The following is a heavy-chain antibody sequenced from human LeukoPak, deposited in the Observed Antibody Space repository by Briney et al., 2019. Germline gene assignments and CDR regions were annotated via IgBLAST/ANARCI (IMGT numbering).Heavy chain of an antibody. D-gene: IGHD6-19*01. V-gene: IGHV1-24*01. CDR1: GYTLTELS. Sequence: ASVKVSCKVSGYTLTELSMHWVRQAPGKGLGWMGGFDPEDGETIYAQKFQGRVTMTEDTSTDTAYMELSSLRSEDTAVYYCATATDRQWLANSFDYWGQGTLVTVSS. CDR2: FDPEDGET. J-gene: IGHJ4*02. CDR3: ATATDRQWLANSFDY.